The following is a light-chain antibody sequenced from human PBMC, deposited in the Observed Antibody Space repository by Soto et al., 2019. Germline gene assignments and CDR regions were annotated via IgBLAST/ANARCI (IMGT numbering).Light chain of an antibody. V-gene: IGLV4-60*02. J-gene: IGLJ3*02. Sequence: QSVLTQSSSASASLGSSVKLTCTLSSGHSSYIIAWHQQQPGKAPRYLMKLERSGSYNKGSGVPDRFSGSSSGADRYLTISNLQFEDEADYYCATWDSNSWVFGGGTKLTVL. CDR3: ATWDSNSWV. CDR2: LERSGSY. CDR1: SGHSSYI.